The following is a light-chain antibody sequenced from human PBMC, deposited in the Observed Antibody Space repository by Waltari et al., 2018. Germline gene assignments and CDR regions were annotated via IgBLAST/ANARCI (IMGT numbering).Light chain of an antibody. CDR2: DAS. CDR1: QSISSW. V-gene: IGKV1-5*01. CDR3: QQYNSYSWT. Sequence: DIQMTQSPSTLSASVGDRVTITCRASQSISSWLAWDQQEPGKVPKLLIDDASSLESGVPSRLSGSGSGTEFTLTISSLQPDDFATYYCQQYNSYSWTFGQGTKVEIK. J-gene: IGKJ1*01.